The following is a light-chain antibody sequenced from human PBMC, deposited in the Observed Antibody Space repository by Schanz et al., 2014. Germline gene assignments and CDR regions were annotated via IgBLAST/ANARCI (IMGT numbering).Light chain of an antibody. CDR2: NND. J-gene: IGLJ3*02. V-gene: IGLV1-47*02. CDR1: SSNIGSNY. CDR3: AAWDDNLNGPGV. Sequence: QSVLTQPPSASGTPGQRVTISCSGSSSNIGSNYVYWYQQLPGTAPKLLIYNNDQRPSGVPDRFSGSKSDTSASLAISGLRSEDEAEYYCAAWDDNLNGPGVFGGGTKLT.